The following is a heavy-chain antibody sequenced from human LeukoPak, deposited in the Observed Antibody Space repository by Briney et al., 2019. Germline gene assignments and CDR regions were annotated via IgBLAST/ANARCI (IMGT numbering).Heavy chain of an antibody. CDR3: ARRTGGYYYYD. Sequence: GESLKISCKGSGYTFINYWIGWVRQMPGKGLEWMGIIFPGDSDTRYSPSFQGQVTISADKSISIAYLQWSSLKASDTAMYYCARRTGGYYYYDWGQGTLVTVSS. D-gene: IGHD3-22*01. V-gene: IGHV5-51*01. CDR1: GYTFINYW. CDR2: IFPGDSDT. J-gene: IGHJ4*02.